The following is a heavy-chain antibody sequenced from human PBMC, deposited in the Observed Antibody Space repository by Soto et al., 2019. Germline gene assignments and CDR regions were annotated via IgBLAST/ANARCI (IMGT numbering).Heavy chain of an antibody. J-gene: IGHJ6*01. Sequence: LRLSCAASGFTFSNAWMSWVRQAPGKGLEWVGRIKSKTDGGTTDYAAPVKGRFTNSRDDSKNTLYLQMNSMKTEDTAVYYCTHSPYSSSWYKGYYYYYGMDV. CDR1: GFTFSNAW. D-gene: IGHD6-13*01. CDR2: IKSKTDGGTT. V-gene: IGHV3-15*01. CDR3: THSPYSSSWYKGYYYYYGMDV.